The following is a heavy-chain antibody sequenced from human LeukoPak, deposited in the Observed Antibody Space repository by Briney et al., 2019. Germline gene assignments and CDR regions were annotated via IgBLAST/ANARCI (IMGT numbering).Heavy chain of an antibody. Sequence: ASVKVSCKASGYTFTGYYMHWVRQAPGQGLEWMGWINTNTGNPTYAQGFTGRFVFSLDTSVSTAYLQISSLKAEDTAVYYCARENHYYDSSGYYYAWFDPWGQGTLVTVSS. CDR3: ARENHYYDSSGYYYAWFDP. CDR2: INTNTGNP. D-gene: IGHD3-22*01. CDR1: GYTFTGYY. V-gene: IGHV7-4-1*02. J-gene: IGHJ5*02.